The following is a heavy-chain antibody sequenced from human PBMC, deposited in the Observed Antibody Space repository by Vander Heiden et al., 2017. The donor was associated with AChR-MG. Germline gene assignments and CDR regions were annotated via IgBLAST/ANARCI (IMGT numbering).Heavy chain of an antibody. V-gene: IGHV1-24*01. D-gene: IGHD5-12*01. J-gene: IGHJ6*02. CDR2: YDPENSET. CDR3: ATDFRGHDYYAAKEVNDYFYGMDV. CDR1: GSTITELS. Sequence: QVQLVQSGAEVKKPGASVKVSCKVSGSTITELSMHWLRQAPGKGPEWMGGYDPENSETIYAQQFQGRVTMTEDTSTETAYMELSSLRSEDTAVYYCATDFRGHDYYAAKEVNDYFYGMDVWGQGTTVTVSS.